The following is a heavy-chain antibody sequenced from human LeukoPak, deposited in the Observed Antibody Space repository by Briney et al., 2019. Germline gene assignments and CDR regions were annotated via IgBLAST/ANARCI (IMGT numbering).Heavy chain of an antibody. D-gene: IGHD5-12*01. J-gene: IGHJ4*02. Sequence: PGGSLRLSCAASGFTFSDYYMCWIRQAPGKGLEWVSYISSSSYTNYADSVKGRFTISRDNAKNSLYLQMNSLRAEDTAVYYCARVGGYSGYDSPLGIYFDYWGQGTLVTVSS. CDR1: GFTFSDYY. CDR2: ISSSSYT. CDR3: ARVGGYSGYDSPLGIYFDY. V-gene: IGHV3-11*06.